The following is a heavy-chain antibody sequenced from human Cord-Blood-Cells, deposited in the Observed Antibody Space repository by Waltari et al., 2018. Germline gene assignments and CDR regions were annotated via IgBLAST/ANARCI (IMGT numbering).Heavy chain of an antibody. D-gene: IGHD2-15*01. J-gene: IGHJ4*02. V-gene: IGHV3-9*01. CDR2: ISWNSVSI. CDR3: AKVIGRAIICSGGSCYFDY. CDR1: GFTFDDYA. Sequence: EVQLVESGGGLVQPGRSLRLSCAASGFTFDDYAMHWVRQAPGKGLEWVSGISWNSVSIGYADSVKGRFTISRDNAKNSLYLQMNRLRAEDTALYYCAKVIGRAIICSGGSCYFDYWGQGTLVTVSS.